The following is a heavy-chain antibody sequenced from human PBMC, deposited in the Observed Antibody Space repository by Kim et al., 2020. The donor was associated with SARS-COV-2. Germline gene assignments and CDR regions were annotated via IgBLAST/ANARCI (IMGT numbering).Heavy chain of an antibody. Sequence: GGSLRLSCAASGFTFSSYSMNWVRQAPGKGLEWVSYISSSSSTIYYADSVKGRFTISRDNAKNSLYLQMNSLRDEDTAVYYCARDYCSGGSCYSSFDYWGQGTLVTVSS. J-gene: IGHJ4*02. CDR3: ARDYCSGGSCYSSFDY. CDR2: ISSSSSTI. D-gene: IGHD2-15*01. CDR1: GFTFSSYS. V-gene: IGHV3-48*02.